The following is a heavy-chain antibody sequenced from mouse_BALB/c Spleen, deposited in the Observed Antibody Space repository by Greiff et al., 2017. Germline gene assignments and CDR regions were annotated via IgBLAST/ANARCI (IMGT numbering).Heavy chain of an antibody. Sequence: EVKLVESGGGLVKPGGSLKLSCAASGFTFSSYTMSWVRQTPEKRLEWVATISSGGSYTYYPDSVKGRFTISRDNAKNTLYLQMSSLKSEDTAMYYCTREDGNYEFAYWGQGTLVTVSA. V-gene: IGHV5-6-4*01. CDR2: ISSGGSYT. J-gene: IGHJ3*01. CDR3: TREDGNYEFAY. D-gene: IGHD2-1*01. CDR1: GFTFSSYT.